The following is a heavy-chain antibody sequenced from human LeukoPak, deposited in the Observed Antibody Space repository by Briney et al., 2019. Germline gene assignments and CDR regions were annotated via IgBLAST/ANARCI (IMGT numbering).Heavy chain of an antibody. CDR3: ATSREVAASHAFDI. CDR2: LYPGDSGA. D-gene: IGHD6-19*01. CDR1: GYRFTNYW. J-gene: IGHJ3*02. Sequence: GESLKISCKGSGYRFTNYWIGWVRQMPGKGLEWMGMLYPGDSGARFSPSFQGRVTMSVDRSIKPASLQWSSLRASDTAMYYCATSREVAASHAFDIWGQGTVVTVSS. V-gene: IGHV5-51*01.